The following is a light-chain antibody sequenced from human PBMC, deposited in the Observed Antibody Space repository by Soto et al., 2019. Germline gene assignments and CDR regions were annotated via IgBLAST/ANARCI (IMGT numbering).Light chain of an antibody. Sequence: DIQMTQSPSTLSASVGDRVTITCRASQSISPWLAWYQQIPGEAPKLLIYKASSLESWVPSRFSGSGSGTEFTLTISSLQPDAVATYYCQQYATYWTFGQGTKV. CDR3: QQYATYWT. J-gene: IGKJ1*01. CDR2: KAS. CDR1: QSISPW. V-gene: IGKV1-5*03.